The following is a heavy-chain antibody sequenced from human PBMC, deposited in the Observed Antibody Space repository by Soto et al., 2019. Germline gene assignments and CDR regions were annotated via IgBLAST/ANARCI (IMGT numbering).Heavy chain of an antibody. CDR1: GGSISSSSYY. CDR2: IYYSGST. CDR3: AGTRPTYYYGSGSYYNSPGSPNDAFDI. V-gene: IGHV4-39*01. D-gene: IGHD3-10*01. Sequence: SETLSLTCTVSGGSISSSSYYWGWIRQPPGKGLEGIGSIYYSGSTYYNPSLKSRVTISVDTSKNQFSLKLSSVTAADTAVYYCAGTRPTYYYGSGSYYNSPGSPNDAFDIWGQGTMVTVSS. J-gene: IGHJ3*02.